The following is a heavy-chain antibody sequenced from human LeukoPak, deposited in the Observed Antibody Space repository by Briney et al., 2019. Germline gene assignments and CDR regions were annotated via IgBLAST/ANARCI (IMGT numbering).Heavy chain of an antibody. Sequence: SVKVSFKASGYTFTSYYMHWVRQAPGQGLERMGIINPSGGSTTYAQKFQGRVTMTRDMSTSTVYMELSSLRSEDTAVYYCARGSGAAGAKRSLMDYWGQGTLVTVSS. CDR1: GYTFTSYY. CDR3: ARGSGAAGAKRSLMDY. V-gene: IGHV1-46*01. CDR2: INPSGGST. J-gene: IGHJ4*02. D-gene: IGHD6-13*01.